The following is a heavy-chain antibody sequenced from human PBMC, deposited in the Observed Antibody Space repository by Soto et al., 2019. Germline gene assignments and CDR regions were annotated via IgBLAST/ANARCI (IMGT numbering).Heavy chain of an antibody. Sequence: EVQLLESGGGLVQPGGSLRLSCAASGFTFSSYAMSWVRQAPGKGLEWVSAISGSGGSTYYADSVKGRFAISRDNSKNTRYLQMNSLRAEETAVYYCAKDLGGGSYYSWDYWGQGTLVTVSS. CDR1: GFTFSSYA. CDR2: ISGSGGST. V-gene: IGHV3-23*01. CDR3: AKDLGGGSYYSWDY. D-gene: IGHD1-26*01. J-gene: IGHJ4*02.